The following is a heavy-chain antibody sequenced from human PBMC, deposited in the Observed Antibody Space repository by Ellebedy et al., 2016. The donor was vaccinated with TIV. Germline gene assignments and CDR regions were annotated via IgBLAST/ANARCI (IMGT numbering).Heavy chain of an antibody. CDR2: ISWDGGTT. D-gene: IGHD4-17*01. J-gene: IGHJ4*02. Sequence: GGSLRLXXAASRFTFDDYTMHWVRHPPGKGLEWVSLISWDGGTTYYTDSVKGRFTISRDNSKNALYLQMNSLRAEDTAVYYCASDYGDQLSSWGQGTLVTVSS. CDR1: RFTFDDYT. V-gene: IGHV3-43*01. CDR3: ASDYGDQLSS.